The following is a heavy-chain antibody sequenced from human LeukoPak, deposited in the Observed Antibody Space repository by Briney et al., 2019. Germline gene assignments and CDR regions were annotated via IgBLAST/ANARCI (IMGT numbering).Heavy chain of an antibody. J-gene: IGHJ4*02. Sequence: SETLSLTCAVSGHSIDNGHYWGWIRQPPGKGLEWFGYIYYSGSTNYNPSLKSRVTISVDTSKNQFSLKLSSVTAADTAVYYCATGQDYYDSSGYFDYWGQGTLVTVSS. CDR3: ATGQDYYDSSGYFDY. CDR1: GHSIDNGHY. CDR2: IYYSGST. V-gene: IGHV4-59*11. D-gene: IGHD3-22*01.